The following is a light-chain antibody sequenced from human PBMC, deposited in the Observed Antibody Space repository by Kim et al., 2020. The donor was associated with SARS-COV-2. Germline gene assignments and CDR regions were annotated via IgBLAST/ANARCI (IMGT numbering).Light chain of an antibody. J-gene: IGLJ3*02. CDR2: GRT. CDR1: SLRSYY. Sequence: VALGQTVKITCQGDSLRSYYASGYQQKPGQAPILVMYGRTNRPSGIPGRFSGSASGDTASLTITGAQAEDEADYYCCCRDRNAGRVFGGGTQLTVL. V-gene: IGLV3-19*01. CDR3: CCRDRNAGRV.